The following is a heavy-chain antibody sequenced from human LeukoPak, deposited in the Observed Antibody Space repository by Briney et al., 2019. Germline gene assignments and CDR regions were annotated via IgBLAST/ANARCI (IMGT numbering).Heavy chain of an antibody. V-gene: IGHV3-49*04. Sequence: GGSLRLSCTASGFNFGDYIMTWVRQAPGKGLEWVGFIRSKANGGTTEYAASVKGRFTISRDDSKSIAYLQMSDLNIEDTAVYYCSRDPVRYDNSNYLLDYWGQGTLVTVSS. CDR1: GFNFGDYI. CDR3: SRDPVRYDNSNYLLDY. J-gene: IGHJ4*02. D-gene: IGHD4-11*01. CDR2: IRSKANGGTT.